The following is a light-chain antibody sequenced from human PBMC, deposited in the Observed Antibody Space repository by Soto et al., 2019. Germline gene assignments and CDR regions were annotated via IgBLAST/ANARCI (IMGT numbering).Light chain of an antibody. Sequence: DIVLTQSPGTLSLSPGERATLSCRASQRVSRSLVWFQQRPGQAPRPLIYDATNRATGIPARFSGSGSGTDFTLTISSLEPEDFAVYYCQQRSNWPRTFGQGTRLEIK. J-gene: IGKJ5*01. CDR3: QQRSNWPRT. V-gene: IGKV3-11*01. CDR2: DAT. CDR1: QRVSRS.